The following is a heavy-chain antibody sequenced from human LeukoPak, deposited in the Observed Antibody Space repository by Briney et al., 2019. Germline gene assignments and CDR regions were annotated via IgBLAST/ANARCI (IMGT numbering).Heavy chain of an antibody. D-gene: IGHD2-15*01. V-gene: IGHV3-11*01. CDR2: ISSSGSTI. CDR1: GFTFSDYY. J-gene: IGHJ3*02. CDR3: ARDYGYCSGGSCFGDAFDI. Sequence: GGSLRLSCAASGFTFSDYYMSWIRQAPGKGLEWVSYISSSGSTIYYADSVKGRFTISRDNAKNSLYLQMNSLRAEDTAVYYCARDYGYCSGGSCFGDAFDIWGQGTMVTVSS.